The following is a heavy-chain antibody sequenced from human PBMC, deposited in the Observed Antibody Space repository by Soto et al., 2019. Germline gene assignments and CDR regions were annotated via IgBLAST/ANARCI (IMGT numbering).Heavy chain of an antibody. CDR1: GFTFSSYA. CDR3: ARDSLPGSGYYYFDY. CDR2: ISYDGSNK. D-gene: IGHD6-19*01. V-gene: IGHV3-30-3*01. Sequence: PGGSLRLSCAASGFTFSSYAMHWVRQAPGKGLEWVAVISYDGSNKYYADSVKGRFTISRDNSKNTLYLQMNSLRAEDTAVYYCARDSLPGSGYYYFDYWGQGTLVTVSS. J-gene: IGHJ4*02.